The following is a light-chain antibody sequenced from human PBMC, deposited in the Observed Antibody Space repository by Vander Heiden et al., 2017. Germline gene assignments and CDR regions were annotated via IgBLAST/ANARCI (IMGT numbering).Light chain of an antibody. J-gene: IGKJ2*01. CDR1: QGISNY. CDR3: QKFNSAPYT. CDR2: SAS. V-gene: IGKV1-27*01. Sequence: DIHMALSASSLSASVGDRVTITCRASQGISNYLAWYQQKPGKVPKLLIYSASTLQSGVPSRFSGSGSGTDFTLTISSLQPEDVATYYCQKFNSAPYTFGQGTKLEIK.